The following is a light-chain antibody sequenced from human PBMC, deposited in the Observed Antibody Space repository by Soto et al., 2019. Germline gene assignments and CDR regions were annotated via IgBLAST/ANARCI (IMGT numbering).Light chain of an antibody. Sequence: QSALTQPASVSGSPGQSITISCTGTSSDVGGYNYVSWYQQHPGKAPKLMIYEVSNRPSGVPDRFSGSKSGNTASLTVSGLQAEDEADYYCSSYAGSNNFGVFGTGTKVTVL. CDR3: SSYAGSNNFGV. CDR2: EVS. CDR1: SSDVGGYNY. J-gene: IGLJ1*01. V-gene: IGLV2-8*01.